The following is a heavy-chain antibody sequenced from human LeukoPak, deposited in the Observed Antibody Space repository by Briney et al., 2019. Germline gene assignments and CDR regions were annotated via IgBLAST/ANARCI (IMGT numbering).Heavy chain of an antibody. CDR3: TSGPRDDP. CDR1: GYPFTTYE. J-gene: IGHJ5*02. V-gene: IGHV1-8*01. Sequence: GASVKVSCKVSGYPFTTYEINWVRQAPGQGLEWMGWVHPKSGNTAYAQKFQDRVTMTRDTSISTVYMELSSLRSEDTAMYFCTSGPRDDPWGQGTLVTVSS. CDR2: VHPKSGNT.